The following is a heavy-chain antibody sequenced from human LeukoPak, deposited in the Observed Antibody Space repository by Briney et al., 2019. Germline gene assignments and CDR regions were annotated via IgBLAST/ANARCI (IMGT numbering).Heavy chain of an antibody. CDR3: ARGNYDSSGYYYSGIGDWFDP. V-gene: IGHV4-39*06. CDR1: GGSISSSSYY. D-gene: IGHD3-22*01. Sequence: PSETLSLTCTVSGGSISSSSYYWGWIRQPPGKGLEWIGSIYYSGSTYYNPSLKSRVTISVDTSKNQFPLKLSSVTAADTAVYYCARGNYDSSGYYYSGIGDWFDPWGQGTLVTVSS. J-gene: IGHJ5*02. CDR2: IYYSGST.